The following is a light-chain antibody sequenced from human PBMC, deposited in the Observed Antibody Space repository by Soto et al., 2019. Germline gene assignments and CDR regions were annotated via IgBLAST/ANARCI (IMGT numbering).Light chain of an antibody. CDR2: EVS. Sequence: QSALTQPASVSGSPGQSITISCTGTSGDVGGYNYVSWYQQHPGKAPKLMIYEVSNRPSGVSNRFSGSNSGNTASLTISGLQAEDEADYYCSSYTSSNSLVFGGGTKLTVL. V-gene: IGLV2-14*01. CDR1: SGDVGGYNY. CDR3: SSYTSSNSLV. J-gene: IGLJ2*01.